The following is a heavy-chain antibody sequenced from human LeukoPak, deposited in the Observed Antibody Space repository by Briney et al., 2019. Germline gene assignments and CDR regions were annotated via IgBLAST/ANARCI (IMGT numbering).Heavy chain of an antibody. V-gene: IGHV3-48*01. Sequence: GGSLRLSCAASGFTFSSFGMNWVRQAPGKGLEWVSCISSSSSTIYYADSVKGRFTISRDNAKNSLYLQMNSLRAEDTAVYYCARHGYNYGSSFGWFDPWGQGTLVTVSS. J-gene: IGHJ5*02. CDR1: GFTFSSFG. CDR3: ARHGYNYGSSFGWFDP. D-gene: IGHD5-18*01. CDR2: ISSSSSTI.